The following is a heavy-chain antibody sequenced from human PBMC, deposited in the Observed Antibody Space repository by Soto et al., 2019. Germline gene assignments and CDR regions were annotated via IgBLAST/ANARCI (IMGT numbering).Heavy chain of an antibody. CDR3: AAESADAFDI. Sequence: SVKVSCTASGFTFTISAFQWVRQARGQRLEWIGWIVVGSGNTNYAQKFQERVTITRDMSTSTAYMELSSLRSEDTAVYYCAAESADAFDIWGQGTMVT. CDR1: GFTFTISA. CDR2: IVVGSGNT. V-gene: IGHV1-58*01. J-gene: IGHJ3*02.